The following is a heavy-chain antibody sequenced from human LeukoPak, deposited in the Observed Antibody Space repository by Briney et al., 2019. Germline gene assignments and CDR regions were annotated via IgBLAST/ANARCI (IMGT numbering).Heavy chain of an antibody. V-gene: IGHV1-2*02. D-gene: IGHD2-2*01. CDR2: INLNSGGT. CDR1: GYTFTGYY. CDR3: ARDLVVVPAATYMDV. J-gene: IGHJ6*03. Sequence: ASVKVSCKASGYTFTGYYMHWVRQAPGQGLEWMGWINLNSGGTNYAQKFQGRVTMTRDTSISTAYMELSRLRSDDTAVYYCARDLVVVPAATYMDVWGKGTTVTVSS.